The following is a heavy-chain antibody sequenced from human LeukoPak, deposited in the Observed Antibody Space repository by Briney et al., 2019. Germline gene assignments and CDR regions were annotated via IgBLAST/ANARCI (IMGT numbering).Heavy chain of an antibody. Sequence: GGSLRLSCAASGFTLSSYSVNWVRQAPGKGLEWVSFISSSSSYIYYADSVKGRFTISRDNAKNSLFLQMNSLRAEDTAVYYCARGSSSWYYFDYWGQGTLVTVSS. CDR3: ARGSSSWYYFDY. V-gene: IGHV3-21*01. D-gene: IGHD6-13*01. CDR2: ISSSSSYI. CDR1: GFTLSSYS. J-gene: IGHJ4*02.